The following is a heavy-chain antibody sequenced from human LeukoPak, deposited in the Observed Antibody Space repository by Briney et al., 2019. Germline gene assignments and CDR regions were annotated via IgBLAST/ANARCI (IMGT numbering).Heavy chain of an antibody. CDR3: ARGPPRGKYYYMDV. D-gene: IGHD1-1*01. CDR1: GFTFSSFD. V-gene: IGHV3-13*01. J-gene: IGHJ6*03. Sequence: SGGSLRLSCAASGFTFSSFDMHWVRQPTGQGLEWVSTIGTASDTYYPGSVEGRFTLSRGNAKNSLYLQMNNLTAGDTAVYYCARGPPRGKYYYMDVWGKGTTVTVSS. CDR2: IGTASDT.